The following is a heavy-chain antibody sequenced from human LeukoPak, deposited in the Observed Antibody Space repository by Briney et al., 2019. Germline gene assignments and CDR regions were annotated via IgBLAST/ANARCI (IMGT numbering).Heavy chain of an antibody. V-gene: IGHV3-74*01. D-gene: IGHD6-19*01. Sequence: GGSLRLSCAASGFTFSDHWMQWVRQVPGKGLLWVARMNSDGTTTNYADSVKGRFTISRDNAENTLFLQMNSLGADDTAVYYCARAGWYRFDYWGQGTLVTVSS. CDR1: GFTFSDHW. J-gene: IGHJ4*02. CDR2: MNSDGTTT. CDR3: ARAGWYRFDY.